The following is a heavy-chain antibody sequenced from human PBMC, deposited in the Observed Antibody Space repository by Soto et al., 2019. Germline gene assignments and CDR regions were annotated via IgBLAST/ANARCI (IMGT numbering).Heavy chain of an antibody. J-gene: IGHJ3*02. D-gene: IGHD2-15*01. CDR3: ARVLGGGPLAFDI. CDR2: IYYSGST. Sequence: PSETLSLTCTVSGGSISSYYWSWIRQPPGKGLEWIGYIYYSGSTNYNPSLKSRVTISVDTSKNQFSLKLSSVTAADTAVYYCARVLGGGPLAFDIWGQGTMVTVSS. CDR1: GGSISSYY. V-gene: IGHV4-59*01.